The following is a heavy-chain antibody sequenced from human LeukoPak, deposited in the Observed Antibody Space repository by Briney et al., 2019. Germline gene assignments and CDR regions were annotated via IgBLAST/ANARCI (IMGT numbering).Heavy chain of an antibody. D-gene: IGHD3-10*01. V-gene: IGHV3-7*03. Sequence: PGGSLRLSCAASGFTFSSYWMSWVRQAPGKGLEWVANIKQDGSEKYYVDSVKGRFTISRDNAKTSLYLQMNSLRAEDTAVYYCARENTLWFGELLNWFDPWGQGTLVTVSS. CDR2: IKQDGSEK. CDR3: ARENTLWFGELLNWFDP. J-gene: IGHJ5*02. CDR1: GFTFSSYW.